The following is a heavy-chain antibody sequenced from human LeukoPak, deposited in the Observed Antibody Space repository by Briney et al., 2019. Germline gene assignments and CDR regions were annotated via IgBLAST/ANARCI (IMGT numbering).Heavy chain of an antibody. CDR1: GFSFSNYA. Sequence: PGGSLRLSCAASGFSFSNYAMSWVRQAPGKGLEWVSGVSGSGRSTYYADSVKGRFTISRDNSKNTLYLQMDSLRVGDTAVCYCASVSVGKTDYWGQGTLVTVSS. CDR3: ASVSVGKTDY. J-gene: IGHJ4*02. CDR2: VSGSGRST. D-gene: IGHD1-26*01. V-gene: IGHV3-23*01.